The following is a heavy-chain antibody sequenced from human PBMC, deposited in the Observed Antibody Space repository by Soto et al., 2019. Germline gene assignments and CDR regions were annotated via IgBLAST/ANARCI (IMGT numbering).Heavy chain of an antibody. CDR3: ARGGKGVRFLEWLSSFGLDV. CDR1: GGSVSSGSYY. J-gene: IGHJ6*02. Sequence: SETLSLTCTVSGGSVSSGSYYWSWIRQPPGKGLEWIGYIYYSGSTNYNPSLKSRVTISVDTSKNQFSLKLSSVTAADTAVYYCARGGKGVRFLEWLSSFGLDVWGQGTTVTVSS. V-gene: IGHV4-61*01. CDR2: IYYSGST. D-gene: IGHD3-3*01.